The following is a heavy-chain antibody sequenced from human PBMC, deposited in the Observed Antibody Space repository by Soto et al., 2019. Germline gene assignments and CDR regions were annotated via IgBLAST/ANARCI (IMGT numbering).Heavy chain of an antibody. CDR3: ARYPYYDILTGYFTSYYYYYMDV. CDR2: ISAYNGNT. D-gene: IGHD3-9*01. CDR1: GYTFTSYG. V-gene: IGHV1-18*01. Sequence: VKVSCKASGYTFTSYGISWVRQAPGQGLEWMGWISAYNGNTNYAQKLQGRVTMTTDTSTSTAYMELRSLRSDDTAVYYCARYPYYDILTGYFTSYYYYYMDVWGKGTTVTVSS. J-gene: IGHJ6*03.